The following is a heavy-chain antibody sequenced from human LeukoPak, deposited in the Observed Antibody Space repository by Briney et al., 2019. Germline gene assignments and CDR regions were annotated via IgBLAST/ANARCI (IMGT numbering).Heavy chain of an antibody. CDR2: IWSDGSNK. Sequence: PGGSLRLSCAASGFTFSSYSISWVRQAPGKGLEWLAVIWSDGSNKYYADSAKGRFTISRDNSKNTLYLEMNSLRAEDTAVYFCARARSSTFSYSDYWGQGTLVTVSS. J-gene: IGHJ4*02. D-gene: IGHD2-21*01. V-gene: IGHV3-33*08. CDR3: ARARSSTFSYSDY. CDR1: GFTFSSYS.